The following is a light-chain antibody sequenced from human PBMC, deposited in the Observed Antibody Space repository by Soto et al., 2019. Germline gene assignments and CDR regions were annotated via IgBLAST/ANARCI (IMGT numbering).Light chain of an antibody. Sequence: EIVLTQSPGTLSLSPGDRAALSCRASQSISNSLAWYQLRPGQAPRLLIYDASNRATGIPARFSGSGSGTDFTLTISSLEPEDFATYYCQHSSSWPLTFGGGTKVEIK. CDR3: QHSSSWPLT. CDR2: DAS. V-gene: IGKV3-11*01. CDR1: QSISNS. J-gene: IGKJ4*01.